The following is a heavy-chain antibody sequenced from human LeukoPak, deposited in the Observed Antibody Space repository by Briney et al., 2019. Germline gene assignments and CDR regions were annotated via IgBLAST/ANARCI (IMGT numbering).Heavy chain of an antibody. CDR2: INPNSGGT. D-gene: IGHD6-13*01. CDR1: GYTFTGYY. J-gene: IGHJ3*02. Sequence: ASVKVSCKASGYTFTGYYMRWVRQAPGQGLEWMGWINPNSGGTNYAQMFQGGFTMTRDTSISTAYMELTRLGSDDTAVYSCARESGIAENAFDSWGQATMVTV. V-gene: IGHV1-2*02. CDR3: ARESGIAENAFDS.